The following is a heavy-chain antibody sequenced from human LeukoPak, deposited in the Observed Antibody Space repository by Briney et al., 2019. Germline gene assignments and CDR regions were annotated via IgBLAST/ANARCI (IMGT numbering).Heavy chain of an antibody. V-gene: IGHV3-74*01. Sequence: PGGSLRLSCAASGFTFSNYWMYWVRQAPGKGLVWVSRINTDGSSTTYADSVKGRFTISRDNAKNTLYLQMNSLSAEDTAVYYCARGYSSSYRIDYWGQGTLVTVSS. J-gene: IGHJ4*02. D-gene: IGHD6-6*01. CDR1: GFTFSNYW. CDR3: ARGYSSSYRIDY. CDR2: INTDGSST.